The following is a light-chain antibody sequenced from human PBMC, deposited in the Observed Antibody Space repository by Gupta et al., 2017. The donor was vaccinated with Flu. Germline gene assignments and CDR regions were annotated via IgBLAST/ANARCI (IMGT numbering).Light chain of an antibody. CDR3: NSDGARKV. J-gene: IGLJ2*01. V-gene: IGLV2-11*01. CDR1: SSDVGAYDY. CDR2: DVK. Sequence: QSALTQPRSVSGSPGQSVAISCTGTSSDVGAYDYVSWYQQHPGQAPKLIIYDVKKRPAGVPDRFTGSKSGNTASLTIAGLQTEDEADYHCNSDGARKVFGGGTRLTVL.